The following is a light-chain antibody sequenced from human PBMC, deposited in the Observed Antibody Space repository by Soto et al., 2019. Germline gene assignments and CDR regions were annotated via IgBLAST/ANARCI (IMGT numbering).Light chain of an antibody. CDR2: AAS. J-gene: IGKJ4*01. Sequence: IQLTQSPSSLSASVGDRVTITCRARQGIISDLAWYQQKPGKAPKLLIYAASTLQSGVPSRYSGNGSGTEFPLTISSLQPEDFATSYCQHLNSYQLTVRGGTKVEVK. V-gene: IGKV1-9*01. CDR3: QHLNSYQLT. CDR1: QGIISD.